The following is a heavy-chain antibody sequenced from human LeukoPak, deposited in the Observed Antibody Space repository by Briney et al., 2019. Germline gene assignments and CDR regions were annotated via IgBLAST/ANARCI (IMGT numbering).Heavy chain of an antibody. CDR3: ARALRRHSSGWYYFDY. CDR1: GYTFTSYG. D-gene: IGHD6-19*01. CDR2: ISAYNGNT. V-gene: IGHV1-18*01. Sequence: ASVTVSCKASGYTFTSYGISWVRQAPGQGLEWMGWISAYNGNTNYAQKLQGRVTMTTDTSTSTAYMELRSLRSDHTAVYYCARALRRHSSGWYYFDYWGQGTLVTVSS. J-gene: IGHJ4*02.